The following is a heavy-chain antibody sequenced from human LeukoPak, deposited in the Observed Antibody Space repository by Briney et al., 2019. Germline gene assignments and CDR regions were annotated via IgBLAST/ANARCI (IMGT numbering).Heavy chain of an antibody. J-gene: IGHJ4*02. D-gene: IGHD3-3*01. CDR1: GGSISSGGYS. CDR3: ARGWYYDFWSGYYFDY. V-gene: IGHV4-34*01. CDR2: INHSGST. Sequence: PSETLSLTCAVSGGSISSGGYSWSWIRQPPGKGLEWIGEINHSGSTNYNPSLKSRVTISVDTSKNQFSLKLSSVTAADTAVYYCARGWYYDFWSGYYFDYWGQGTLVTVSS.